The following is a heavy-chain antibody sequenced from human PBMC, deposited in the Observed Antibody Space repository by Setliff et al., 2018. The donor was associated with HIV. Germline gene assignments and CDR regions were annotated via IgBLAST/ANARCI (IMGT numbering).Heavy chain of an antibody. Sequence: SETLSLTCTVSGGSISSSSYYWGWIRQSPGKGLEWIGSIYYSGSTFQNPSLKSRVTISLDKSKDQFSLKLNSVTAADTAVYYCASGFYYDSSGYWPFDYWGQGTLVTVSS. CDR3: ASGFYYDSSGYWPFDY. CDR1: GGSISSSSYY. V-gene: IGHV4-39*01. CDR2: IYYSGST. D-gene: IGHD3-22*01. J-gene: IGHJ4*02.